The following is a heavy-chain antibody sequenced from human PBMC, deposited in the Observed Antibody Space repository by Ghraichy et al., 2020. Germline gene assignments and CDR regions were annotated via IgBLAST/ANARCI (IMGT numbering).Heavy chain of an antibody. CDR3: ARDLRWVGPTSYYALDV. CDR1: GGSITSNTYS. D-gene: IGHD1-26*01. V-gene: IGHV4-39*07. J-gene: IGHJ6*02. Sequence: SENLSLTCSVSGGSITSNTYSWGWIRQPPGKGLEWIGTIYYSGYTYYNPSLKSRVTISLDTSKNQFSLNLNSVTAADTAVYYCARDLRWVGPTSYYALDVWGQGTTVTVSS. CDR2: IYYSGYT.